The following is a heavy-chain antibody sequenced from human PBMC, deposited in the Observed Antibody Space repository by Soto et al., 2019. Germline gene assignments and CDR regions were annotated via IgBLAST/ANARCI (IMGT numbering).Heavy chain of an antibody. CDR1: GYSSTSYW. V-gene: IGHV5-10-1*01. D-gene: IGHD3-10*01. CDR3: ARATMVRGVISDSHYYGMDV. J-gene: IGHJ6*02. CDR2: IDPSDSYT. Sequence: LGESLKISCKGSGYSSTSYWISWVRQMPGKGLEWMGRIDPSDSYTNYGPSFQGHVTISADKSISTAYLQWSSLKASGTAMYYCARATMVRGVISDSHYYGMDVWGQGTTVTVSS.